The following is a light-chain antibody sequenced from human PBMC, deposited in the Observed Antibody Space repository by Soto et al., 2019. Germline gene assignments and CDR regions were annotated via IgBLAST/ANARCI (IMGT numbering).Light chain of an antibody. CDR2: GAS. CDR3: QQYNNWPPWT. CDR1: QSVSSN. V-gene: IGKV3-15*01. Sequence: EIVMTQSPATLSVSPGERATLSCRASQSVSSNLAWYQQKPGQAPRLLIYGASTRATGIPARFSGSGSGTEFTLTISSLPSEDFAVYYCQQYNNWPPWTFGQGTQVEIK. J-gene: IGKJ1*01.